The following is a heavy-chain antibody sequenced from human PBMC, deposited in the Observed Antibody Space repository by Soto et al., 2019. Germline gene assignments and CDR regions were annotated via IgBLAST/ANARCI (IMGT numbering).Heavy chain of an antibody. J-gene: IGHJ6*02. V-gene: IGHV1-18*01. D-gene: IGHD3-16*02. CDR3: ARDDLSLVDYYYGMDV. Sequence: EASVKVSCKASGYTFTSYGISWVRQAPGQGLEWMGWISAYNGNTNYAQKLQGRVTMTTDTSTSTAYMELRSLRSDDTAVYYCARDDLSLVDYYYGMDVWGQGTTVTVSS. CDR2: ISAYNGNT. CDR1: GYTFTSYG.